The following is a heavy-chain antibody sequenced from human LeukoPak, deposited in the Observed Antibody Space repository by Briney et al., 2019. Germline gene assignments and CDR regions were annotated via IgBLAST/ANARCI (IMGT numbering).Heavy chain of an antibody. CDR3: ARDGSSGWYTSLYYYGMDV. CDR2: ISAYNGNT. D-gene: IGHD6-13*01. CDR1: GYTFTSYG. J-gene: IGHJ6*02. Sequence: ASVKVSCKASGYTFTSYGISWVRQAPGQGLEWMGWISAYNGNTNYAQKLQGRVTMTTDTFTSTAYMELRSLRSDDTAVYYCARDGSSGWYTSLYYYGMDVWGQGTTVTVSS. V-gene: IGHV1-18*01.